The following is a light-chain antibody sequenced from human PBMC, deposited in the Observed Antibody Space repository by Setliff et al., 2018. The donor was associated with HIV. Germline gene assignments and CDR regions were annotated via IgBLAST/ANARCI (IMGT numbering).Light chain of an antibody. V-gene: IGLV2-14*01. CDR1: SSDVGGYNY. CDR2: EVS. CDR3: SSYTGNNTPGV. J-gene: IGLJ2*01. Sequence: QSALAQPASVSGSPGQSITISCAGTSSDVGGYNYVSWYQQHPGRAPKLMISEVSNRHSGVSNRFSGSKSGNTASLTISGLQAEDEADYYCSSYTGNNTPGVFGGGTK.